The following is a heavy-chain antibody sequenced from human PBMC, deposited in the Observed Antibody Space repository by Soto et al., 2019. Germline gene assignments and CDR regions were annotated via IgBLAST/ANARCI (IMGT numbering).Heavy chain of an antibody. CDR3: ARGQLGYGMDV. V-gene: IGHV3-74*01. D-gene: IGHD5-18*01. CDR1: GFTFSSYW. Sequence: GGSLRLSCAASGFTFSSYWMHWVRQAPGKGLVWVSRINSDGSSTSYADSVKGRFTISRDNAKNTLYLQMNSLRAEDTAVYYCARGQLGYGMDVWGQGATVTVSS. J-gene: IGHJ6*02. CDR2: INSDGSST.